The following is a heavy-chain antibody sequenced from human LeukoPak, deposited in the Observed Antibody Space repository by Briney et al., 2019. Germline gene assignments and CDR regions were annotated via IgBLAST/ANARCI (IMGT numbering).Heavy chain of an antibody. Sequence: ASVKVSCKASGYTFTSYGISWVRQAPGQGLEWVGWISAYNGNTNYAQKLQGRVTMTRDTSISTAYMELSRLRSDDTAVYCCARDGPYYYGSGSHYGMDVWGQGTTVTVPS. D-gene: IGHD3-10*01. J-gene: IGHJ6*02. CDR2: ISAYNGNT. V-gene: IGHV1-18*01. CDR3: ARDGPYYYGSGSHYGMDV. CDR1: GYTFTSYG.